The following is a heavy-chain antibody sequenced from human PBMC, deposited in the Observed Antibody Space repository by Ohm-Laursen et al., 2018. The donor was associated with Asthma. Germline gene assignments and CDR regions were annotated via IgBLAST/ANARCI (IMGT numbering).Heavy chain of an antibody. J-gene: IGHJ4*02. CDR1: GGTFSSYA. CDR2: IIPIFGTA. D-gene: IGHD3-10*01. Sequence: ASVKVSCKASGGTFSSYAISWVRQAPGQGLEWMGGIIPIFGTANYAQKFQGRVTITADESTSTAYMELSSLRSEDTAVYYCASRVKGYGSGSFSTDYWGQGTLVTVSS. CDR3: ASRVKGYGSGSFSTDY. V-gene: IGHV1-69*13.